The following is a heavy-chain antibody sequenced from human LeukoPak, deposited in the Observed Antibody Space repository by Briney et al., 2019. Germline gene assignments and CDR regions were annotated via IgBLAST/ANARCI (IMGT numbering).Heavy chain of an antibody. J-gene: IGHJ6*04. CDR1: GFPFSSYS. V-gene: IGHV3-21*01. Sequence: GGSLRLSCAASGFPFSSYSMNWVRQAPAKGLEWVSSISSGTSYIYYADSVKGRFTISRDNAKNSLYLQMNSLRAEDTAVYYCAELGITMIGGVWGKGTTVTISS. CDR3: AELGITMIGGV. CDR2: ISSGTSYI. D-gene: IGHD3-10*02.